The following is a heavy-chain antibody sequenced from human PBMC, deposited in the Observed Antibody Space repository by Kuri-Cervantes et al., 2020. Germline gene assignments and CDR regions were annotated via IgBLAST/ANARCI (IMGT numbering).Heavy chain of an antibody. V-gene: IGHV3-30-3*01. CDR1: GFTFRTYA. Sequence: GGSLRLSCAASGFTFRTYAIHWVRQSPGKGLEWVAVISYDGSSKYYADSVKGRFTISRDNSKNTLYLQMNALRVEDTAVYYCARDWGGMVRGASLDYWGQGTLVTVSS. CDR2: ISYDGSSK. D-gene: IGHD3-10*01. J-gene: IGHJ4*02. CDR3: ARDWGGMVRGASLDY.